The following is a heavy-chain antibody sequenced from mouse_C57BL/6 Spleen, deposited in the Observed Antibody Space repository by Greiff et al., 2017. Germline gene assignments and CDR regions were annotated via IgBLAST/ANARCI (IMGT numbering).Heavy chain of an antibody. CDR1: GYTFTEYT. D-gene: IGHD2-3*01. V-gene: IGHV1-62-2*01. CDR2: FYPGSGSI. CDR3: ARHEDTRIDDGGPWYAY. Sequence: QVQLQQSGAELVKPGASVKLSCKASGYTFTEYTIHWVKQRSGQGLEWIGWFYPGSGSIKYNEKFKDKATLTEDKSSSTVYMGLSRLTTEHSAVYLCARHEDTRIDDGGPWYAYWGQGTLVTVSA. J-gene: IGHJ3*01.